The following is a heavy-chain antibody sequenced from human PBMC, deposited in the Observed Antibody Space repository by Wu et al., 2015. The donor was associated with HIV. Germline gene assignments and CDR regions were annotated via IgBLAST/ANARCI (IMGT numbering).Heavy chain of an antibody. J-gene: IGHJ6*02. D-gene: IGHD6-13*01. CDR2: IIPIFGTA. Sequence: QVQLVQSGAEVKKPGSSVKVSCKASGGTFSSYAISWVRQAPGQGLEWMGGIIPIFGTANYAQKFQGRVTITTDESTSTAYMELSSLRSEDTAVYYCARNRAAAGKAEYYYYYYGMDVWGQGTTVTVSS. CDR3: ARNRAAAGKAEYYYYYYGMDV. CDR1: GGTFSSYA. V-gene: IGHV1-69*05.